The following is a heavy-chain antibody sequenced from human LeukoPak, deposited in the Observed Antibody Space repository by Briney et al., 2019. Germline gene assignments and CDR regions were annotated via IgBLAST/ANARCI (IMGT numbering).Heavy chain of an antibody. V-gene: IGHV4-31*03. D-gene: IGHD1-26*01. J-gene: IGHJ4*02. Sequence: PSETLSLTCTVSGGSISSGGYYWSWIRQLPGKGLEWIGYIYYSGSTYYDPSLKSRVTISVDTSKNQFSLKLSSVTAADTAVYYCARGGDGPSIVGATMAFFDYWGQGTLVTVSS. CDR3: ARGGDGPSIVGATMAFFDY. CDR1: GGSISSGGYY. CDR2: IYYSGST.